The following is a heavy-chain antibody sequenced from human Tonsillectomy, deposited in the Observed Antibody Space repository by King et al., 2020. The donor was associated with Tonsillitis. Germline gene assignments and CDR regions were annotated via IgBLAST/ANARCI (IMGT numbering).Heavy chain of an antibody. CDR3: AKDGSELLWFGELYPIDY. J-gene: IGHJ4*02. CDR1: GFTFSSYG. Sequence: VQLVESGGGVVQPGRSLRLSCAASGFTFSSYGIHWVRQAPGKGLEWVAGISYDGSNKYYADSVKGRFTISRDNSKNTLYLQMNSLRAEDTAVYYCAKDGSELLWFGELYPIDYWGQGTLVTVSS. D-gene: IGHD3-10*01. CDR2: ISYDGSNK. V-gene: IGHV3-30*18.